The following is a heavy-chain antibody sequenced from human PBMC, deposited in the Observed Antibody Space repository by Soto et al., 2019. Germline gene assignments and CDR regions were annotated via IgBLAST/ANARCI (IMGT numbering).Heavy chain of an antibody. CDR3: ARGSGLDHSSGWYQGYYGMDV. D-gene: IGHD6-19*01. Sequence: PSETLSLTCTVSGGSISSYYWSWIRQPPGKGLEWIGYIYYSGSTNYNPSLKSRVTISVDTSKNQFSLKLSSVTAADTAVYYCARGSGLDHSSGWYQGYYGMDVWGQGTTVTVSS. V-gene: IGHV4-59*01. CDR1: GGSISSYY. J-gene: IGHJ6*02. CDR2: IYYSGST.